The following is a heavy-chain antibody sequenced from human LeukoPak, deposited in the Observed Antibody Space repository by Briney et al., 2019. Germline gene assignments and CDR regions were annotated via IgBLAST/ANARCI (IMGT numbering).Heavy chain of an antibody. CDR2: IYPGDSDT. Sequence: GESLKISCKGSGYSFTSYWIGWVRQMPGKGLEWMGIIYPGDSDTRYSPSFQGQVTISADKSISTAYLQWSSLKASDTAMYYCARLPGSSSWLGWFDPWGQGTLVTVSS. CDR1: GYSFTSYW. V-gene: IGHV5-51*01. CDR3: ARLPGSSSWLGWFDP. J-gene: IGHJ5*02. D-gene: IGHD6-13*01.